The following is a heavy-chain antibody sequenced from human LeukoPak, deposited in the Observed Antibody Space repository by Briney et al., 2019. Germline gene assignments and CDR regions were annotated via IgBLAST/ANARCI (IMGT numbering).Heavy chain of an antibody. V-gene: IGHV1-2*02. CDR3: ARVGNIVVVPAARSNYFDY. CDR2: INPNSGGT. J-gene: IGHJ4*02. Sequence: GASVKVSCKASGYTFTGYYMHWVRQAPGQGLEWMGWINPNSGGTNYAQKFQGRVTMTRDTSISTAYMELSRLRSDDTAVYHCARVGNIVVVPAARSNYFDYWGQGTLVTVSS. D-gene: IGHD2-2*01. CDR1: GYTFTGYY.